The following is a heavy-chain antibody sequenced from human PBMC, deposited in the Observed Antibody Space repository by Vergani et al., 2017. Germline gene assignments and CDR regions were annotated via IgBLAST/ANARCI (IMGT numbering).Heavy chain of an antibody. CDR1: EFTFSDYN. V-gene: IGHV1-2*02. Sequence: QVQLMQSGPVMKKPGGSMKVSCQASEFTFSDYNIHWVRQAPGQGLQWMGWISPNTGDTDYLQRFQDRVTMTRDASTKTVHLKMKRLTSDDTAIYYCSHSWNFGRRDWFDSWGPGTLVTVSS. D-gene: IGHD1-26*01. J-gene: IGHJ5*01. CDR2: ISPNTGDT. CDR3: SHSWNFGRRDWFDS.